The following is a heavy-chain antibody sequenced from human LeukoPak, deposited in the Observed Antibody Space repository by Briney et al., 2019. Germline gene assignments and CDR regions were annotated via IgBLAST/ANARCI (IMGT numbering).Heavy chain of an antibody. D-gene: IGHD3-3*01. J-gene: IGHJ4*01. V-gene: IGHV3-23*01. CDR2: ISGSGGST. CDR3: AKGAGNFLEWLLYY. CDR1: GFTFSSYA. Sequence: PGGSLRLSCAASGFTFSSYAMSWVRQAPGKGLEWVSAISGSGGSTYYADSVKGRFTISRDNSENTLYLQMNSLRAEDTAVYYCAKGAGNFLEWLLYYWGQEPWSPSPQ.